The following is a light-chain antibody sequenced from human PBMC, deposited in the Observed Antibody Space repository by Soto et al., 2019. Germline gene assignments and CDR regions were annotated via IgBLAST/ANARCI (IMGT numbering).Light chain of an antibody. CDR2: EDI. Sequence: SALTQPASVSGSPGQSITITCTGTSDDVGSYDLVSWYQQHPGKAPKLMIYEDIKRPSGISDRFSGSKSGNTASLAISGLQAEDEADYYCCSYARGSTSVFGTGTKLTVL. CDR3: CSYARGSTSV. CDR1: SDDVGSYDL. V-gene: IGLV2-23*01. J-gene: IGLJ1*01.